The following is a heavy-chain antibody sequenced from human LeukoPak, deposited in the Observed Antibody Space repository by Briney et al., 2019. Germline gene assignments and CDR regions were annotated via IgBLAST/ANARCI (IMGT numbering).Heavy chain of an antibody. D-gene: IGHD2-15*01. V-gene: IGHV3-73*01. J-gene: IGHJ4*02. CDR1: GFTFSGSA. CDR3: TRHFDVVVVAATPEFDY. Sequence: GGSLRLSCAASGFTFSGSAMHWVRQASGKGLEWVGRIRSKANSYATAYAASVKGRFTISRDDSKSTAYLQMNSLKTEDTAVYYCTRHFDVVVVAATPEFDYWGQGTLVTVSP. CDR2: IRSKANSYAT.